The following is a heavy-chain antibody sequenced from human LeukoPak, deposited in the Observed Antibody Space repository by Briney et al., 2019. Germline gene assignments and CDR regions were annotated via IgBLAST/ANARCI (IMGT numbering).Heavy chain of an antibody. Sequence: GGSLRLSCAASRFAFSSYAMTWVRQAPGKGLEWVSSISSSSSYIYYADSVKGRFTISRDNAKNSLYLQMNSLRAEDTAVYYCAKDYFDYWGQGTLVTVSS. CDR2: ISSSSSYI. CDR3: AKDYFDY. CDR1: RFAFSSYA. J-gene: IGHJ4*02. V-gene: IGHV3-21*01.